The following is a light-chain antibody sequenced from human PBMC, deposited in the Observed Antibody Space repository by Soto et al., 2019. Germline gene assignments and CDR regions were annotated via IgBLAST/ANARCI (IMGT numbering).Light chain of an antibody. V-gene: IGKV3-20*01. J-gene: IGKJ3*01. CDR1: QRVSNAY. CDR2: GAS. CDR3: HQYGTPPLT. Sequence: ESVLTQSPGTLSLSPGERAILSCRGSQRVSNAYLAWYQQKPGQSPRLLIYGASSRATGIPDRFSGSGSGTDFTLTIISLEPEDFAVYYCHQYGTPPLTFGPGTKVDIK.